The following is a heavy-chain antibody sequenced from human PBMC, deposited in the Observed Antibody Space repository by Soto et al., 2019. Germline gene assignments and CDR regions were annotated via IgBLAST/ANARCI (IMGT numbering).Heavy chain of an antibody. CDR3: AKVVVSATRLYYYYDMDV. V-gene: IGHV1-69*13. J-gene: IGHJ6*02. CDR2: IIPIFGTA. Sequence: GASVKVSCKASGGTFSSYAISWVRQAPGQGLEWMGGIIPIFGTANYAQMFQGRATITADESTTTVYMQLSGLRSEDTAVSYCAKVVVSATRLYYYYDMDVWGQGTTVTVSS. CDR1: GGTFSSYA. D-gene: IGHD2-15*01.